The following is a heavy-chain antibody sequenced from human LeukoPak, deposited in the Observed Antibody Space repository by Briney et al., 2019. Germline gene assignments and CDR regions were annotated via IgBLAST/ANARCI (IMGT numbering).Heavy chain of an antibody. J-gene: IGHJ6*02. CDR3: AREGTVAGTGNYYYGVDV. V-gene: IGHV4-61*02. CDR2: IYTSGST. D-gene: IGHD6-19*01. CDR1: GGSISSGSYY. Sequence: SQTLSLTCTVSGGSISSGSYYWSWIRQPAGKGLEWIGRIYTSGSTNYNPSLKSRVTISVDTSKNQFSLKLSSVTAADTAVYYCAREGTVAGTGNYYYGVDVWGQGTTVTVSS.